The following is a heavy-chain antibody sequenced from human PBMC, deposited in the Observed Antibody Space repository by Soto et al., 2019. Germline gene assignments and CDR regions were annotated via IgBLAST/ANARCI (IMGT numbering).Heavy chain of an antibody. CDR3: ASLGFGSSSLYYGMDV. V-gene: IGHV1-69*13. J-gene: IGHJ6*02. D-gene: IGHD6-6*01. Sequence: SVKVSCKASGCTFSSYAISWVRQAPGQGLEWMGGIIPIFGTANYAQKFQGRVTITADESTSTAYMELSSLRSEDTAVYYCASLGFGSSSLYYGMDVWGQGTTVTVSS. CDR2: IIPIFGTA. CDR1: GCTFSSYA.